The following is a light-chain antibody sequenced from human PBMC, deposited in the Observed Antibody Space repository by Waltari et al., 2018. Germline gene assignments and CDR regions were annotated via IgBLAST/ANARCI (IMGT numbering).Light chain of an antibody. Sequence: AIRLTQSPSSLSASTGDRVTITCRASQGISSYLAWYQQKPGKAPKLLIYAASTLQSGVPSRFSGSGSGTDFTLTISCLQSEDFATYYCQQLNNYPLSFGGGTKVEIK. CDR1: QGISSY. J-gene: IGKJ4*01. CDR3: QQLNNYPLS. CDR2: AAS. V-gene: IGKV1-8*01.